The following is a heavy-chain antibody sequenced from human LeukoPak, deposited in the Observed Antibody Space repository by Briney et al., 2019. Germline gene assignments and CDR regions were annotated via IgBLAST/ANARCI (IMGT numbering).Heavy chain of an antibody. CDR2: ISYDGSNK. D-gene: IGHD5-18*01. J-gene: IGHJ4*02. Sequence: GGSLRLSCAASGFTFSSYAMHWVRQAPGKGLEWVAVISYDGSNKYYADSVKGRFTISRDNSKNTLYLQMNSLRAEDTAVYYCARDSGGYSYGRRYYFDYWGQGTLVTVSS. V-gene: IGHV3-30*04. CDR1: GFTFSSYA. CDR3: ARDSGGYSYGRRYYFDY.